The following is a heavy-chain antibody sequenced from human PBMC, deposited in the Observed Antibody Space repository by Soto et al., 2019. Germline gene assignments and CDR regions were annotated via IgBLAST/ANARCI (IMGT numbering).Heavy chain of an antibody. D-gene: IGHD4-17*01. CDR3: ARGRSDYGGNLGWFDP. Sequence: QVQLQESGPGLVKPSQTLSLTCTVSGGSISSGGYYWSWIRQHPGKGLEWIGYIYYSGSTYYNPSIKSRVTISVDTSKNQFSLKLSSVTAADTAVYYCARGRSDYGGNLGWFDPWGQGTLVTVSS. CDR2: IYYSGST. J-gene: IGHJ5*02. CDR1: GGSISSGGYY. V-gene: IGHV4-31*03.